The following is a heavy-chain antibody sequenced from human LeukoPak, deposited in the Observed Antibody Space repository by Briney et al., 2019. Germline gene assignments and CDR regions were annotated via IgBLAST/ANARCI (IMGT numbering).Heavy chain of an antibody. CDR3: ARDRTGQQLISRKDYYYMDV. D-gene: IGHD4-11*01. V-gene: IGHV4-39*02. CDR2: IYYSGST. CDR1: GGSISSSSYY. Sequence: SETLSLTCTVSGGSISSSSYYWGWIRQPPGKGLEWIGSIYYSGSTYYNPSLKSRVTISVDTSKNQFSLKLSSVTAADTAVYYCARDRTGQQLISRKDYYYMDVWGKGTTVTISS. J-gene: IGHJ6*03.